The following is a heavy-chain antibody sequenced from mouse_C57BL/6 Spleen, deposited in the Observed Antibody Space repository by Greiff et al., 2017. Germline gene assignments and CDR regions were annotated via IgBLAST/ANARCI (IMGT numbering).Heavy chain of an antibody. D-gene: IGHD2-1*01. V-gene: IGHV1-42*01. CDR2: INPSTGGT. J-gene: IGHJ1*03. Sequence: EVQLQQSGPELVKPGASVKISCKASGYSFTGYYMNWVKQSPEKSLEWIGEINPSTGGTTYNQKFKAKATLTVDKSSSTAYMQLKSLTSEDSAVYYCARPGNYGDFDVWGTGTTVTVSS. CDR3: ARPGNYGDFDV. CDR1: GYSFTGYY.